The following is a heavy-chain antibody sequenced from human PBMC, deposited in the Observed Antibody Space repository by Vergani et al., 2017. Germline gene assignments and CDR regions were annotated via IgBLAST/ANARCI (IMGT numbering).Heavy chain of an antibody. CDR1: GFTFSSYA. D-gene: IGHD2-2*01. CDR3: AKGVYCSSTSCYEGRGYYYGMGV. V-gene: IGHV3-23*01. Sequence: EVQLLESGGGVVQSGGSLRLSCAVSGFTFSSYAMRWVRQVPGKGLEWGSGISGSGGNTYYANSVKGRFTISRDNSKNTLYLQMNSLRADDTAVYYCAKGVYCSSTSCYEGRGYYYGMGVWGQGTTVTFSS. CDR2: ISGSGGNT. J-gene: IGHJ6*02.